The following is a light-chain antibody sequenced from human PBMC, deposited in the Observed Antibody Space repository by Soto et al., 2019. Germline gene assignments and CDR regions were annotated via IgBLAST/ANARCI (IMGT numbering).Light chain of an antibody. J-gene: IGLJ3*02. CDR1: SSNIGNNT. Sequence: QAVVTQPPSASGTPGQRVTISCSGSSSNIGNNTVNWYQQLPGTAPNLLIYGNNHRTSGVPDRFSGSKSGTSASLANSGLQSEDEADYFCAAWDDSLNGPVFGGGTKLTVL. CDR3: AAWDDSLNGPV. V-gene: IGLV1-44*01. CDR2: GNN.